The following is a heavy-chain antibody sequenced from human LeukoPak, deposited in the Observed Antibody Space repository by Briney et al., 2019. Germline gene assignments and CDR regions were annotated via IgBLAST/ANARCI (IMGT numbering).Heavy chain of an antibody. CDR3: ARHASSWYGGEFDY. J-gene: IGHJ4*02. Sequence: SETLSLTCSVSGGSFDSKYWSWIRQPPGKGLEWIGYIYTSGSTNFNPSLRSRVAMSIDTSKNQFSLRLSSVTAADTAVYYCARHASSWYGGEFDYWGQGILVTVSS. V-gene: IGHV4-4*09. D-gene: IGHD6-13*01. CDR1: GGSFDSKY. CDR2: IYTSGST.